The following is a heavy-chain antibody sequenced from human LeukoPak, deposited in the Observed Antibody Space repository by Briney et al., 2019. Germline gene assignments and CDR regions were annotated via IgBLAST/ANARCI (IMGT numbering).Heavy chain of an antibody. CDR2: ISYDGSNK. V-gene: IGHV3-30*18. D-gene: IGHD6-13*01. J-gene: IGHJ4*02. Sequence: GGSLRLSCAASGFTFSSYGMHWVRQAPGKGLEWVAVISYDGSNKSDSVKGRFTISRDNSKNTLYLQMNSQRAEDTAVYYCAKGKAAAGSGYFDYWGQGTLVTVSS. CDR1: GFTFSSYG. CDR3: AKGKAAAGSGYFDY.